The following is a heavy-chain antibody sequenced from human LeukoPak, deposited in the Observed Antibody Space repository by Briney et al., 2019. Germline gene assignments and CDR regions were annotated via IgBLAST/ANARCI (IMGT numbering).Heavy chain of an antibody. Sequence: SQTLSLTCTVSGGSISSYYWSWIRQPPGKGLEWIGYIYYSGSTNYNPSLKSRVTISVDTSKNQFSLKLSSVTAADTAVYYCASSGYDLVFDIWGQGTMVTVSS. D-gene: IGHD5-12*01. V-gene: IGHV4-59*08. CDR1: GGSISSYY. CDR3: ASSGYDLVFDI. J-gene: IGHJ3*02. CDR2: IYYSGST.